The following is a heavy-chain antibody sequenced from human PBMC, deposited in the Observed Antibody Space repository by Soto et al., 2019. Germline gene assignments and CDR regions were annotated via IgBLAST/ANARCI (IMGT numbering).Heavy chain of an antibody. CDR1: GGPFSSYA. D-gene: IGHD3-22*01. V-gene: IGHV1-69*13. CDR3: AAHHRDLITMTVVPWFDP. Sequence: GASVKGSSKASGGPFSSYAISLVRRAPGQGLEWMGGIIPIFGTANYAQKFHGRVTITADESTSTAYMELSSLRSEDTAVYYCAAHHRDLITMTVVPWFDPWGQGTMVTVSS. J-gene: IGHJ5*02. CDR2: IIPIFGTA.